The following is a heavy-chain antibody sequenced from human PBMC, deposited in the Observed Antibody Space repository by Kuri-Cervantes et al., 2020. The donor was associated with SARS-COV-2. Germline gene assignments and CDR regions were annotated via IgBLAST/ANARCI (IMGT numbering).Heavy chain of an antibody. CDR2: ISYDGSNK. J-gene: IGHJ3*02. CDR1: GFTFSSYA. V-gene: IGHV3-30*04. D-gene: IGHD4-11*01. Sequence: LSLTCAASGFTFSSYAMHWVRQAPGKGLEWVAVISYDGSNKYYADSVQGRFTISRDNSKNTLYLQMNSLRAEDTAVYYCARDQDDYSNYHAFDIWGQGTMVTVSS. CDR3: ARDQDDYSNYHAFDI.